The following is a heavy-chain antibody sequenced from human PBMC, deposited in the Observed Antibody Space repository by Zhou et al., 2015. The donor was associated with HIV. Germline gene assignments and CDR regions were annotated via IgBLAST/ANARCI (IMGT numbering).Heavy chain of an antibody. D-gene: IGHD6-19*01. J-gene: IGHJ3*02. V-gene: IGHV3-23*01. CDR2: ISGSGGST. Sequence: EVQLLESGGRLGTAWGGSLRLSCAASGFTFSSYAMSWVRQAPGKGLEWVSAISGSGGSTYYADSVKGRFTISRDNSKNTLYLQMNSLRAEDTAVYYCAKERSSGWSSDAFDIWGQGTSGHRLF. CDR1: GFTFSSYA. CDR3: AKERSSGWSSDAFDI.